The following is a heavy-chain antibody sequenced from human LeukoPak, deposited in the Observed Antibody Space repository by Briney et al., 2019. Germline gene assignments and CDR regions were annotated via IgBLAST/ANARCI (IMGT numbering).Heavy chain of an antibody. CDR3: AREVYCSSTSCYTGYFQH. D-gene: IGHD2-2*02. CDR1: GFTFSSYW. Sequence: PTGGSLRLSCAASGFTFSSYWMSWVRQAPGKGLEWVANIKQDGSERYYVDSVKGRFTISRDNAKNSLYPQMNSLRAEDTAVYYCAREVYCSSTSCYTGYFQHWGQGTLVTVSS. J-gene: IGHJ1*01. CDR2: IKQDGSER. V-gene: IGHV3-7*01.